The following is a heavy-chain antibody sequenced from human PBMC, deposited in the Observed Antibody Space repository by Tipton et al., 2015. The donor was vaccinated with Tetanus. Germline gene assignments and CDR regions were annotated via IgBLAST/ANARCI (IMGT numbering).Heavy chain of an antibody. Sequence: QVQLVQSGGEVKKPGASVKVSCKASGYTFIHYGVNWVRQAPGQGLEWMGWISPFNENVNYAEKFRGRLTMTTDRSTATVYMDFRSLKSDDTAIYYCARGRGLGPHEYFEHWGQGTLVTVSS. CDR3: ARGRGLGPHEYFEH. J-gene: IGHJ5*02. CDR1: GYTFIHYG. V-gene: IGHV1-18*01. D-gene: IGHD3/OR15-3a*01. CDR2: ISPFNENV.